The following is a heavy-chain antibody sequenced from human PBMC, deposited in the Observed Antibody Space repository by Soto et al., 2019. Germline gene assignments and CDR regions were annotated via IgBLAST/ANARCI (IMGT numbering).Heavy chain of an antibody. CDR1: GFTFSRYA. CDR3: AKRGGRYCSRASCWGYYYMDV. Sequence: EVQLLESGGGLVQPGGSLRLSCAASGFTFSRYAMSWVRQAPGKGLEWVSAISGSGGSTYYADSVKGRFTSSRDNSKNTLYLQMNSLRTEDTAVSYCAKRGGRYCSRASCWGYYYMDVWGNGTTVTVSS. V-gene: IGHV3-23*01. CDR2: ISGSGGST. J-gene: IGHJ6*03. D-gene: IGHD2-15*01.